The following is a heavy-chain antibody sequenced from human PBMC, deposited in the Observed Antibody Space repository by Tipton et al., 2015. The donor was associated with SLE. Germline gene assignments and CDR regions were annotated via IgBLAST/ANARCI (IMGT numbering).Heavy chain of an antibody. V-gene: IGHV4-59*11. D-gene: IGHD6-13*01. J-gene: IGHJ4*01. CDR3: AREAGCWYYLDY. CDR2: VYDTGNT. Sequence: LRLSCTVSGDSISRHYWTWIRQPPGKGLEWIGYVYDTGNTHYDPSLKSRSTISIDTSKNQFSLRLSSVTAADTAVYYCAREAGCWYYLDYWGQGALVTVS. CDR1: GDSISRHY.